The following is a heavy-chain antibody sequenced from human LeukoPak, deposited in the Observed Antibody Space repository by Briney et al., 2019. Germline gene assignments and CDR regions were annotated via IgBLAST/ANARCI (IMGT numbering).Heavy chain of an antibody. CDR2: FIPIFGSA. CDR3: ARAHVVVLGGALGGMDV. D-gene: IGHD3-10*01. V-gene: IGHV1-69*01. CDR1: GGTFSSFA. J-gene: IGHJ6*02. Sequence: SVKVSCKASGGTFSSFAISWVRQAPGQGLEWMGGFIPIFGSAKYAQKFQGRVTITADESTSTAYMELSSLRSDDTAVYYCARAHVVVLGGALGGMDVWGQGTTVTVSS.